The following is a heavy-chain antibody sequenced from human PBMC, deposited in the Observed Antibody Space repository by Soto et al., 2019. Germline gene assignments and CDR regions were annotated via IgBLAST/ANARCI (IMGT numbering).Heavy chain of an antibody. CDR1: GGTFSSYA. J-gene: IGHJ5*02. Sequence: ASVKVSCKASGGTFSSYAISWVRQAPGQGLEWMGGIIPMFTTVNYAQKFQGRVTITADESTSTAYMELSSLRSEDTAVYYCARTGGPYSSSYYWFDPWGQGTLVTVSS. CDR3: ARTGGPYSSSYYWFDP. CDR2: IIPMFTTV. V-gene: IGHV1-69*13. D-gene: IGHD6-13*01.